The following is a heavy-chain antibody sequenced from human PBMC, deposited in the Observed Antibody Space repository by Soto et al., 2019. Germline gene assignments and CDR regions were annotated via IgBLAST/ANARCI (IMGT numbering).Heavy chain of an antibody. CDR1: GGRFNTYA. Sequence: QVQLVQSGAEVRKPGSSVRVSCKASGGRFNTYAFNWVRQAPGQGLEWLGGIITFFGAAMYAQKFQGRVTITADELTSTAYMELSGLRSEDTAGYYCARGGKERFRGSGMDVWGQGPTITVSS. CDR3: ARGGKERFRGSGMDV. J-gene: IGHJ6*02. V-gene: IGHV1-69*01. D-gene: IGHD1-1*01. CDR2: IITFFGAA.